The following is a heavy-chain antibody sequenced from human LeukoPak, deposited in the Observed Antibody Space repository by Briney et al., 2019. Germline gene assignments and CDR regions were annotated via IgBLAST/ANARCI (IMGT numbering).Heavy chain of an antibody. CDR3: ARQYYDFWSGTPRPDY. CDR1: GGSISSYY. CDR2: IYYSGST. J-gene: IGHJ4*02. Sequence: SETLSLTCTVSGGSISSYYWSWIRQPPGKGLEWIGYIYYSGSTYYNPSLKSRVTISVDTSKNQFSLKLSSVTAADTAVYYCARQYYDFWSGTPRPDYWGQGTLVTVSS. V-gene: IGHV4-59*08. D-gene: IGHD3-3*01.